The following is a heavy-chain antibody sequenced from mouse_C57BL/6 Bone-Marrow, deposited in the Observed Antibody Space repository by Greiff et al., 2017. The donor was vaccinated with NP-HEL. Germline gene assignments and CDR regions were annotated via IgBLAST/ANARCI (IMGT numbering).Heavy chain of an antibody. CDR2: IDPENGDT. J-gene: IGHJ1*03. Sequence: EVKLMESGAELVRPGASVKLSCTASGFNIKDDYMHWVKQRPEQGLEWIGWIDPENGDTEYASKFQGKATITADTSSNTAYLQLSSLTSEDTAVYYCTTTHYYRSSPYWYFDVWGTGTTVTVSS. D-gene: IGHD1-1*01. CDR1: GFNIKDDY. CDR3: TTTHYYRSSPYWYFDV. V-gene: IGHV14-4*01.